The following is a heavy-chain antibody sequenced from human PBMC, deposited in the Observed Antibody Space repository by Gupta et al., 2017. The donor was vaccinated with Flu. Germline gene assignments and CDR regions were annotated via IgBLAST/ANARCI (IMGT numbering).Heavy chain of an antibody. CDR1: GFTFTNYA. Sequence: EVQLLESGGGLAQPGGSLRLSCATSGFTFTNYAMRWVRQAPGKGLEWVSTVSGGGRNSYYADSVKGRFTISGDSSKKTVYLQMNSLRVEDTAVYYCAKGANWAFEIWGEGTMVTVSS. V-gene: IGHV3-23*01. CDR3: AKGANWAFEI. CDR2: VSGGGRNS. J-gene: IGHJ3*02. D-gene: IGHD1-1*01.